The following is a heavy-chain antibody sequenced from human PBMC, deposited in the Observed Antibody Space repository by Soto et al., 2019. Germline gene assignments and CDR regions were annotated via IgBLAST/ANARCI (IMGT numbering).Heavy chain of an antibody. Sequence: ASVKVSCKASGGTFSSYTISWVRQAPGQGLEWMGWMNPNTGNTGYAQKFQGRVTMTRNTSISTAYMELSSLRSEDTAVYYCAREITGKFPNWGQGTLVTVSS. J-gene: IGHJ4*02. CDR2: MNPNTGNT. CDR1: GGTFSSYT. CDR3: AREITGKFPN. V-gene: IGHV1-8*02. D-gene: IGHD1-20*01.